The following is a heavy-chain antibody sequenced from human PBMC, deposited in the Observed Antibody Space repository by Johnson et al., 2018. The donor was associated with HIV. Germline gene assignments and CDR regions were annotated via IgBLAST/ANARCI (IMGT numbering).Heavy chain of an antibody. J-gene: IGHJ3*02. V-gene: IGHV3-30*03. D-gene: IGHD3-22*01. CDR3: ARDSDSLYAFDI. Sequence: QVQLVESGGGVVQPGRSLRLSCAASGFTFSNYGMHWVRQAPGKGLEWVAVVSYDGSNKYYADSVKGRFTISRDNSKNTLYLQMNSLRAEDTAVYYCARDSDSLYAFDIWGQGTMVTVSS. CDR1: GFTFSNYG. CDR2: VSYDGSNK.